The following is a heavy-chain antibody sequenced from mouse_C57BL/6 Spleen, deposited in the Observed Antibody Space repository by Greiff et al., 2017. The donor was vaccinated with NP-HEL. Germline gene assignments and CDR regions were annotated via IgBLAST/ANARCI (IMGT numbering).Heavy chain of an antibody. J-gene: IGHJ4*01. D-gene: IGHD2-3*01. CDR2: ISSGSSTI. CDR3: ARKADGYYAMDY. V-gene: IGHV5-17*01. CDR1: GFTFSDYG. Sequence: EVKLMESGGGLVKPGGSLKLSCAASGFTFSDYGMHWVRQAPEKGLEWVAYISSGSSTIYYADTVKGRFTISRDNAKNTLFLQMTSLRSEDTAMYYCARKADGYYAMDYWGQGTSVTVSS.